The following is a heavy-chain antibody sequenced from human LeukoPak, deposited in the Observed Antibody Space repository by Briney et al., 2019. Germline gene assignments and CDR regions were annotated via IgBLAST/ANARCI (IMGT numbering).Heavy chain of an antibody. V-gene: IGHV1-2*02. CDR3: ARDGPGSGWGSYYFDY. CDR1: GYTFTGYY. D-gene: IGHD3-10*01. Sequence: GASVKVSCKASGYTFTGYYMHWVRQAPGQGLEWMGWINPNSGGTNYAQKFQGRVTMTRDTSISTAYMELSRLRSDDTAVYYCARDGPGSGWGSYYFDYWGQGTLVTVSS. J-gene: IGHJ4*02. CDR2: INPNSGGT.